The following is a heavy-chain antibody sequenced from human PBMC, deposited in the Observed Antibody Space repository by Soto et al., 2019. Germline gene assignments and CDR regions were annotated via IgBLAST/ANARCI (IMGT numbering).Heavy chain of an antibody. D-gene: IGHD3-3*01. CDR3: VIFLFGAVMFAWAS. V-gene: IGHV3-23*01. CDR2: ISGSGGST. Sequence: PGGSLRLSCAASGFTFSSYAMSWVRQAPGKGLEWVSAISGSGGSTYYADSVKGRFTISRDNSKNTLYLQMNSLRAEDTAVYYCVIFLFGAVMFAWASCGQGAALPVSS. J-gene: IGHJ1*01. CDR1: GFTFSSYA.